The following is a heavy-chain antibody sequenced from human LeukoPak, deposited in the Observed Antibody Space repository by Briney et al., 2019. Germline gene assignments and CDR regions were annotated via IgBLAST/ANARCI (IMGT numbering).Heavy chain of an antibody. V-gene: IGHV1-18*01. J-gene: IGHJ1*01. CDR3: ARDGGGEYQLPFQH. Sequence: GASVKVSCKASGYTFTSYGISWVRQAPGQGLEWMGWISAYNGNTNYAQKLQGRVTMTTDTSTGTAYMELRSMRSDETAVYYCARDGGGEYQLPFQHWGQGTLVTVSS. CDR2: ISAYNGNT. D-gene: IGHD2-2*01. CDR1: GYTFTSYG.